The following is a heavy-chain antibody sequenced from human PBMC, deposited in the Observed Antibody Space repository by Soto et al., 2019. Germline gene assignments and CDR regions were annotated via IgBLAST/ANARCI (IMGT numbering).Heavy chain of an antibody. CDR3: ARDRGTAMDTCYFDY. J-gene: IGHJ4*02. D-gene: IGHD5-18*01. CDR1: GYTFTSYY. CDR2: INPSGGST. Sequence: GASVKVSCKASGYTFTSYYMHWVRQAPGQGLEWMGIINPSGGSTSYAQKFQGRVTMTRDTSTSTVYMELSSLRSEDTAVYYCARDRGTAMDTCYFDYWGQGTLVTVSS. V-gene: IGHV1-46*01.